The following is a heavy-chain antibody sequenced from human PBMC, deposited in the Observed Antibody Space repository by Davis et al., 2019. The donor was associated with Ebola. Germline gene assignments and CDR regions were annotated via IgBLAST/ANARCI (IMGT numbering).Heavy chain of an antibody. J-gene: IGHJ3*02. Sequence: GESLKISCAASGFTFNQYAMTWVRQAPGKGLEWVSTISKSGRDTNYADSVKGRFTISRDNSKDSAYLQMTSLRVEDTAVYYCATRFSNSDGALDIWGRGTLVTVSS. CDR3: ATRFSNSDGALDI. CDR2: ISKSGRDT. CDR1: GFTFNQYA. V-gene: IGHV3-23*01. D-gene: IGHD1-7*01.